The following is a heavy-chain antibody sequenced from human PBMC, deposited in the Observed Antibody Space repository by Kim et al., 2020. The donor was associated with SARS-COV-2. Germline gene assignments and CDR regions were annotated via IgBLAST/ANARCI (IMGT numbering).Heavy chain of an antibody. V-gene: IGHV3-21*01. CDR2: YV. CDR3: ARDGGSKGDY. J-gene: IGHJ4*02. D-gene: IGHD3-16*01. Sequence: YVYYADSVKGRFTIARDNAKRSLYLQMSSLGAEDTAIYYCARDGGSKGDYWGQGSLVAVSS.